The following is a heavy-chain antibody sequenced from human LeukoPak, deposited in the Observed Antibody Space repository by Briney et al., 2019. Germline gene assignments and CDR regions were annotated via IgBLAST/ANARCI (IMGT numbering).Heavy chain of an antibody. CDR3: AKVQAIIVAAAGTGDAFDI. D-gene: IGHD6-13*01. V-gene: IGHV3-13*01. CDR2: IGTAGDT. Sequence: GGSLRLSCAASGFTFSSSDMHWVRQPTGKGLEWVSAIGTAGDTYYPNSVKGRFIMSRENAKNSVYLQMNSLRAGDTAVYYCAKVQAIIVAAAGTGDAFDIWGQGTMVTVSS. CDR1: GFTFSSSD. J-gene: IGHJ3*02.